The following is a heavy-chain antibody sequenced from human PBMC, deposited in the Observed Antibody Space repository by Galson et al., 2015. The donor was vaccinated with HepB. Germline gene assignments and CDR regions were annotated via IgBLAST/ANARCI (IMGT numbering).Heavy chain of an antibody. J-gene: IGHJ4*02. V-gene: IGHV3-66*01. CDR3: ASNNWNYVSLDY. CDR2: IYSGGST. Sequence: SLRLSCAASGFTVSSNYMSWVRQAPGKGLEWVSVIYSGGSTYYADSVKGRFTISRDNSKNTLYLQMNSLRAEDTAVYYCASNNWNYVSLDYWGQGTLVTVSS. CDR1: GFTVSSNY. D-gene: IGHD1-7*01.